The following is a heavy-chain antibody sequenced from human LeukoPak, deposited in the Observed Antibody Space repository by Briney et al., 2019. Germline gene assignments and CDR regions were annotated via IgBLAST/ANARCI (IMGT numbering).Heavy chain of an antibody. Sequence: ASVKLSCKASGGSFNTYTISWVRQAPGQGLEWMGGIIPMFGATHYAQKFQDRVTITAYKSTTTAYMELSSLRSEDTAIYYCASGSQFSPGSRDFQYYMDVWGKGTTVTVSS. J-gene: IGHJ6*03. D-gene: IGHD3/OR15-3a*01. CDR1: GGSFNTYT. CDR2: IIPMFGAT. CDR3: ASGSQFSPGSRDFQYYMDV. V-gene: IGHV1-69*06.